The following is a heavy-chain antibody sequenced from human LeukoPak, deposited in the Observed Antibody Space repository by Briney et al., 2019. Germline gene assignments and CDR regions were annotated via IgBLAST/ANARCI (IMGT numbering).Heavy chain of an antibody. D-gene: IGHD1-1*01. CDR1: GFTFSSYG. CDR2: IWYDGSNK. V-gene: IGHV3-30*02. Sequence: SGGSLRLSCAASGFTFSSYGMHWVRQAPGKGLEWVAVIWYDGSNKYYADSVKGRFTISRDNSKNTLYLQMNSLRAEDTAVYYCAKRMGPSTIATDLDYWGQGTPVTVSS. J-gene: IGHJ4*02. CDR3: AKRMGPSTIATDLDY.